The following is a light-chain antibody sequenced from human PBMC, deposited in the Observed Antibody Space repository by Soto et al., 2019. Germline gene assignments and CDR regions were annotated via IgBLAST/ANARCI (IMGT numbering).Light chain of an antibody. CDR3: QQYGSSPPRT. CDR1: QSVSNDF. J-gene: IGKJ1*01. Sequence: EIVLTQSLGILSLSPGERASLSCRASQSVSNDFLVWYQQKPGQAPRLLIYGASTRPTDVPDRFSGSGFGADFTLTISRLEPEDLAVYYCQQYGSSPPRTFGQGTKVE. V-gene: IGKV3-20*01. CDR2: GAS.